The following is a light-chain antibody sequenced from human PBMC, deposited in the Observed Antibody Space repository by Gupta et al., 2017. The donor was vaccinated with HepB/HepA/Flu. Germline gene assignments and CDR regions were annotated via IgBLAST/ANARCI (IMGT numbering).Light chain of an antibody. CDR1: TSNIGSSY. CDR3: AALDDSLNGRV. CDR2: RND. V-gene: IGLV1-47*01. J-gene: IGLJ2*01. Sequence: QSVLTQPPSASATPGQRVTISCSGSTSNIGSSYVYWYQHLPGTAPKLLIYRNDQRPSGVPDRFSGSKSGTSASLAISGLRAEDEADYYCAALDDSLNGRVFGGGTKLTVL.